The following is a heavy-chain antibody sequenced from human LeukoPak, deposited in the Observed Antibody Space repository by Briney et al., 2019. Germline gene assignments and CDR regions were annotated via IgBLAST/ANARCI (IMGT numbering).Heavy chain of an antibody. J-gene: IGHJ4*02. CDR3: AKESLRVVPSATFDF. V-gene: IGHV3-23*01. CDR2: ISGGGDST. CDR1: GFTFSTYG. D-gene: IGHD2-2*01. Sequence: GGTLRLSCAPSGFTFSTYGTRWVRQAPGEGLEWVSAISGGGDSTYYADSVKGRYTISRDNYQNTLYLQMHSLRAEDTAVYYCAKESLRVVPSATFDFWGQGTLVTVSS.